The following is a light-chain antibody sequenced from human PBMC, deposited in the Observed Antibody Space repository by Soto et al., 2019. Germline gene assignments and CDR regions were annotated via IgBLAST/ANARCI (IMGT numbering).Light chain of an antibody. CDR3: QQSYSPPPYT. CDR1: QSISSY. J-gene: IGKJ2*01. Sequence: DIQMTQSPSSLSASVGDRVTITCRASQSISSYLNWYQQKPGKAPKLLIYAASSLQSGVPSRFSGSGSGTDFTLTISSLQPEDFATYYCQQSYSPPPYTFGQGTTLEIK. CDR2: AAS. V-gene: IGKV1-39*01.